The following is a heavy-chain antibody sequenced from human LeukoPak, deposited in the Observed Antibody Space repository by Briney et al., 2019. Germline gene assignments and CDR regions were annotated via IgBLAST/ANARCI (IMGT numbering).Heavy chain of an antibody. CDR3: ARVGLWEAASVTDFYFFDH. Sequence: PGGSLRLSCAASGFTFSGYALHWVRQAPGKGLEWVAVISHDGTYKYYADSVKGRFTISRDNSKNTLFLQMNSLGTEDTAVYYCARVGLWEAASVTDFYFFDHWGQGTLVTVSS. CDR2: ISHDGTYK. D-gene: IGHD6-13*01. V-gene: IGHV3-30-3*01. J-gene: IGHJ4*02. CDR1: GFTFSGYA.